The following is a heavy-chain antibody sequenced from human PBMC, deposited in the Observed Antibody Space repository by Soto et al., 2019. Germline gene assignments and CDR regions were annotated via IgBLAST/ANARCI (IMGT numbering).Heavy chain of an antibody. CDR1: GDSISSSKW. J-gene: IGHJ6*02. Sequence: KPSETLSLTCGVSGDSISSSKWWTWVRQTPGNGLEWIGKIDHNGVANYNPSLEGRVTISKDISKNQISLKVTSVTAADSAVYYCARMNRDYYYYGMDVWGQGATVTVSS. V-gene: IGHV4-4*02. CDR2: IDHNGVA. CDR3: ARMNRDYYYYGMDV.